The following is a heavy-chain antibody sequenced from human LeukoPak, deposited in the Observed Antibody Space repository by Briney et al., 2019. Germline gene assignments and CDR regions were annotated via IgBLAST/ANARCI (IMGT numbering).Heavy chain of an antibody. D-gene: IGHD2-2*02. CDR3: AAAPILRGEGGEHYKYGMDV. CDR2: IHHNGIR. V-gene: IGHV4/OR15-8*01. CDR1: VGSINSGNW. J-gene: IGHJ6*02. Sequence: SETLSLTCGVSVGSINSGNWWTWVRQSPGKGLEWIGEIHHNGIRTYNPSLKNRFPISADTFKNHFSLIVTSLTAADTAVYYCAAAPILRGEGGEHYKYGMDVWGQGTTVIVSS.